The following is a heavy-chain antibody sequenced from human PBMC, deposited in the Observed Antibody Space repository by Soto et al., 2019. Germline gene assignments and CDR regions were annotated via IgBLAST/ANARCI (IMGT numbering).Heavy chain of an antibody. CDR3: ARDRRDGYNFGFDY. V-gene: IGHV3-21*01. CDR1: GFTFSSDS. D-gene: IGHD5-12*01. CDR2: ISSSSSYR. Sequence: PGRSRRRSCAASGFTFSSDSMNWVRQAPGKGLEWVSSISSSSSYRYYADSVTGRFTISRDKAKNSLDLQMNSLRAEDKAVYYCARDRRDGYNFGFDYWGQGTLVTVSS. J-gene: IGHJ4*02.